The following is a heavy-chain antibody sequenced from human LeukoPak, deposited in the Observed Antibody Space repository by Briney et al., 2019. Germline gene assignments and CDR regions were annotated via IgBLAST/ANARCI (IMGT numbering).Heavy chain of an antibody. CDR2: INPSGGST. CDR1: GYTFTGYY. Sequence: ASVKVSCKASGYTFTGYYMHWVRQAPGQGLEWMGIINPSGGSTSYAQRFQGRVTMTRDTSTSTVYMEVSSLRSEDTAMYYCARSQSYYYGVDVWGQGTTVTVSS. V-gene: IGHV1-46*01. J-gene: IGHJ6*02. CDR3: ARSQSYYYGVDV.